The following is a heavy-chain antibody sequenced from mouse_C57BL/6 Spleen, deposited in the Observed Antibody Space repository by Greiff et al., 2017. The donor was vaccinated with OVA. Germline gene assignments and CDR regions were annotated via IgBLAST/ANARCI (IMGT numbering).Heavy chain of an antibody. D-gene: IGHD1-1*01. CDR1: GYTFTSYW. J-gene: IGHJ2*01. CDR3: ARDYYGSSVDY. V-gene: IGHV1-50*01. Sequence: QVQLQQPGAELVKPGASVKLSCKASGYTFTSYWMQWVKQRPGQGLEWIGEIDPSDSYTNYNQKFKGKATLTVDTSSSTAYMQLSSLTSEDSAVYYCARDYYGSSVDYWGQGTTLTVSS. CDR2: IDPSDSYT.